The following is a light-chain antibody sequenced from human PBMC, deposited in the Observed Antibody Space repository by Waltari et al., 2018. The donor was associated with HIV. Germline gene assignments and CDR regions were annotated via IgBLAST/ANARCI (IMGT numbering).Light chain of an antibody. J-gene: IGLJ1*01. V-gene: IGLV1-44*01. CDR2: SNN. CDR1: SSNIGSNA. Sequence: QSVLTQPPSASGTPGQRVTISCSGSSSNIGSNAVNWYQQLPGTAPKLLISSNNQRPSGVPDRYSGSKSGTSASLAISGLQSDDEADYYCAAWDDSLNDSYVFGPGTKVTVL. CDR3: AAWDDSLNDSYV.